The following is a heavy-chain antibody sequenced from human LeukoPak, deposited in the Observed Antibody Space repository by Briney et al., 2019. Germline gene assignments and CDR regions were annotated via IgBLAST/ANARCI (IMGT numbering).Heavy chain of an antibody. CDR3: ARDPGVVGATTGDY. CDR2: ISYDGSNK. CDR1: GFTFSSYA. V-gene: IGHV3-30-3*01. Sequence: PGGSLRLSCAASGFTFSSYAMHWVRQAAGKGLEWVAVISYDGSNKYYADSVKGRFTISRDNSKNTLYLQMNSLRAEDTAVYYCARDPGVVGATTGDYWGQGTLVTVSS. J-gene: IGHJ4*02. D-gene: IGHD1-26*01.